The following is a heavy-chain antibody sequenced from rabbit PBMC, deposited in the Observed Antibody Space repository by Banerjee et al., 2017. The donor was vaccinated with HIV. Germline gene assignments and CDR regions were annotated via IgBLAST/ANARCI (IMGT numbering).Heavy chain of an antibody. CDR2: IYAGSSRCT. CDR1: GFSFSSSYY. J-gene: IGHJ4*01. V-gene: IGHV1S45*01. CDR3: VREGL. Sequence: QEQLEESGGDLVKPEGSLTLTCTVSGFSFSSSYYMCWVRQAPGKGLEWLGCIYAGSSRCTWYASGAKGRFTISKTSSTTVTLQMTILTAADTAVYFCVREGLWGPGTLVT.